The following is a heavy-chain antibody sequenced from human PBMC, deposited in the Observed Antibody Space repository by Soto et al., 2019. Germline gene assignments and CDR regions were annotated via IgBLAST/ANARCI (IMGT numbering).Heavy chain of an antibody. CDR3: ARDPEYSSSSGAFDI. CDR2: INPSGGST. J-gene: IGHJ3*02. D-gene: IGHD6-6*01. V-gene: IGHV1-46*03. CDR1: GYTFTSYY. Sequence: GGSVKVSFKASGYTFTSYYMHWVRRAPRQGLEWMGIINPSGGSTSYAQKFQGRVTMTRDTSTSTVYMELSSLRSGDTAVYYCARDPEYSSSSGAFDIWGQGTMVTVSS.